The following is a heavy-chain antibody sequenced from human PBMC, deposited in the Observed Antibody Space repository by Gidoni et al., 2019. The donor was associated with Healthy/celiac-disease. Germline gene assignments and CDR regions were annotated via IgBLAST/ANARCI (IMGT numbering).Heavy chain of an antibody. D-gene: IGHD6-13*01. J-gene: IGHJ4*02. CDR3: ARGRQQLAYDY. CDR1: GGSISSSY. V-gene: IGHV4-59*01. Sequence: QVQLQESGPGLVKPSETLSLTCTFSGGSISSSYWSWIRQPPGKGLEWIGYIYYSGSTNYNPSLKSRVTISVDTSKNQFSLKLSSVTAADTAVYYCARGRQQLAYDYWGQGTLVTVSS. CDR2: IYYSGST.